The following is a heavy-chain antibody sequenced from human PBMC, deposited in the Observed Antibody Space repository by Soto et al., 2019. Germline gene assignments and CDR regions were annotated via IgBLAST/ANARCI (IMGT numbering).Heavy chain of an antibody. CDR1: GGSFSGYY. V-gene: IGHV4-34*01. Sequence: PSETLSLTCAVYGGSFSGYYWSWIRQPPGKGLEWIGEINHSGSTNYNPSLKSRVTISVDTSKNQFSLKLSSVTAADTAVYYCASNNYYDSSGYYSTDYWGQGTLVT. J-gene: IGHJ4*02. CDR2: INHSGST. CDR3: ASNNYYDSSGYYSTDY. D-gene: IGHD3-22*01.